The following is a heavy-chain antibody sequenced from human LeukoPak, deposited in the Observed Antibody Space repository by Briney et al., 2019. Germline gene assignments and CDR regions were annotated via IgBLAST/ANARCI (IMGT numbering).Heavy chain of an antibody. V-gene: IGHV1-2*06. D-gene: IGHD3-22*01. J-gene: IGHJ4*02. Sequence: ASVKVSCKASGYTFTGYYMHWVRQAPGQGLEWMGRINPNSGGTNYAQKFQGRVTMTRDTSISTAYMELSRLRSDDTAVYYCARVTYYYDSSGYSAFDYWGQGTLVTVSS. CDR3: ARVTYYYDSSGYSAFDY. CDR2: INPNSGGT. CDR1: GYTFTGYY.